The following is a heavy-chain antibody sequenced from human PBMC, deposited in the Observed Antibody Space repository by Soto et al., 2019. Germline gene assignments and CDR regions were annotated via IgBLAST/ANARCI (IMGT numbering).Heavy chain of an antibody. Sequence: EVQLLESGGGLVQPGGSLRLACEASGFTFSEYAMSWVRQAPGKGLEWVSFFSTSGDPTSYADSVGGRFTISRDISKSTLYLQMTSLSADDTAIYYCAKDGVRWGRHDYSDCWGLGTLVTVSS. CDR3: AKDGVRWGRHDYSDC. CDR2: FSTSGDPT. V-gene: IGHV3-23*01. J-gene: IGHJ4*02. CDR1: GFTFSEYA. D-gene: IGHD3-16*01.